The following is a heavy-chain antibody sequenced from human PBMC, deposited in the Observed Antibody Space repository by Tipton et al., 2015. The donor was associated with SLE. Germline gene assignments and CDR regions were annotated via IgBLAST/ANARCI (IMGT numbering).Heavy chain of an antibody. CDR1: GFTFSTYT. V-gene: IGHV3-33*08. CDR2: IWYDGSNK. Sequence: RSLRLSCAASGFTFSTYTMNWVRQTPGKGLEWVAVIWYDGSNKYYADSVKGRFTISRDNSKNTLYLQMNSLRVEDTAVYYCARDPYSNYFDYWGQGTLVTVSS. CDR3: ARDPYSNYFDY. D-gene: IGHD2-21*01. J-gene: IGHJ4*02.